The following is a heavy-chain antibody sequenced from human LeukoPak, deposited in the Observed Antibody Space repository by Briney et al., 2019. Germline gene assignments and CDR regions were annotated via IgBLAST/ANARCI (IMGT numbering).Heavy chain of an antibody. CDR3: AKCAYYDILPRY. CDR1: GFTFSSYT. J-gene: IGHJ4*02. Sequence: GGSLRLSCAASGFTFSSYTMNWVRQAPGKGLEWVSAISGSGGSTYYADSVKGRFTISRDNSKNTLYLQMNSLRAEDTAVYYCAKCAYYDILPRYWGQGTLVTVSS. CDR2: ISGSGGST. V-gene: IGHV3-23*01. D-gene: IGHD3-9*01.